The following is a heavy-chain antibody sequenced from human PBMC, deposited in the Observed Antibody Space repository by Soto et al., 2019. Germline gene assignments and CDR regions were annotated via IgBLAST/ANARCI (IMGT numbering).Heavy chain of an antibody. D-gene: IGHD2-21*02. Sequence: QVQVVQSRAEVKKPGASVQVSCKTSGYTFTDYDINWVRQATGQGLEWMGWVSPGNGNAGYAPQFQGRVTMTSDTSISTGYMEQSSLTSEDTAVYFCEVTTGYWGQGTKGTVSS. J-gene: IGHJ4*02. V-gene: IGHV1-8*01. CDR2: VSPGNGNA. CDR1: GYTFTDYD. CDR3: EVTTGY.